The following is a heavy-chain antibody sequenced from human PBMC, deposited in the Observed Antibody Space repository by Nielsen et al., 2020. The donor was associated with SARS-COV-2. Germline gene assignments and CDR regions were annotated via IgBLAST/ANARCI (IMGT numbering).Heavy chain of an antibody. CDR3: AREDVGRDGTSWLDH. Sequence: ASVKVSCKASGYTFINYGVTWVRQAPGQGLEWMGWISAYNGNTNYAQKFQGRVTMTTDTSTSTMTTDTSTSTVYMELSSLRSDDTAVYFCAREDVGRDGTSWLDHWGQGALVTVSS. CDR2: ISAYNGNT. J-gene: IGHJ5*02. V-gene: IGHV1-18*01. D-gene: IGHD5-24*01. CDR1: GYTFINYG.